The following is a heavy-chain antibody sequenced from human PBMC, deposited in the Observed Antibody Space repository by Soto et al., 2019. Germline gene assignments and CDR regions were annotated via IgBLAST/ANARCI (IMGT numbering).Heavy chain of an antibody. Sequence: SETLSLTCAVSGDSIIGIYHWAWIRQSPERGLEWIAYVYHTGATNYNPSLKSRVTISLDTSKGQFSLNLTSLTTADTAVYFCARGGNRYSNVASGVGGFDYWGQGSLVTVSS. J-gene: IGHJ4*02. CDR1: GDSIIGIYH. D-gene: IGHD5-12*01. V-gene: IGHV4-59*01. CDR3: ARGGNRYSNVASGVGGFDY. CDR2: VYHTGAT.